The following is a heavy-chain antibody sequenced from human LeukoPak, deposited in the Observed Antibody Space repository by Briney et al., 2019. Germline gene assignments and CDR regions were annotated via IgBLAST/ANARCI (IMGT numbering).Heavy chain of an antibody. CDR2: INHSGST. CDR1: GGSFIGYY. Sequence: SETLSLTCAVYGGSFIGYYWSWIRQPPGKGLEWIGEINHSGSTSYYPSLKSRVTISVDTSKNQFYLKLSSVTAADTAVYYCARGRTGGKPHTDYYYVRRGDWFDPWGQGTLVTVSS. CDR3: ARGRTGGKPHTDYYYVRRGDWFDP. J-gene: IGHJ5*02. D-gene: IGHD3-22*01. V-gene: IGHV4-34*01.